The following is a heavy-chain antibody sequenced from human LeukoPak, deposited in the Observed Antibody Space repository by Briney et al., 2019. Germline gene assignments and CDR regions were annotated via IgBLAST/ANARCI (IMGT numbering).Heavy chain of an antibody. Sequence: VSVKVSCKASGYTFTGYYMHWVRQAPGQGLEWMGWINANNGSTNYAQKFQGRVTMTRDTSISTAYMELSRLRSDDTAVYYCASTTPYWYFDLWGRGTLVTVSS. D-gene: IGHD1-26*01. CDR1: GYTFTGYY. V-gene: IGHV1-2*02. CDR2: INANNGST. CDR3: ASTTPYWYFDL. J-gene: IGHJ2*01.